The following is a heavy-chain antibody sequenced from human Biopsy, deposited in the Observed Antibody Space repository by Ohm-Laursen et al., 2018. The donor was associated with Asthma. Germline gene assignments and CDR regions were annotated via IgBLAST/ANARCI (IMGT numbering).Heavy chain of an antibody. J-gene: IGHJ4*02. CDR1: GFTFSSYA. CDR2: ISGGGGLQ. V-gene: IGHV3-23*01. Sequence: SLRLSCAASGFTFSSYALTWVRQAPGQGLEWVSGISGGGGLQYYADSVKGRFTISRDNSRNTLHLEMNSLRAGDTAVYFCAKEVFPGWELRRGPDSWGQGTLVTVSS. D-gene: IGHD1-26*01. CDR3: AKEVFPGWELRRGPDS.